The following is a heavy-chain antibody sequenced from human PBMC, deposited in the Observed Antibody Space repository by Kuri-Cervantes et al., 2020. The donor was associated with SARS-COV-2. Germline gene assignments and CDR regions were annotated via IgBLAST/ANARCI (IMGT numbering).Heavy chain of an antibody. D-gene: IGHD2-15*01. CDR2: IIGMTGTV. CDR3: ARSSLGYCSGGSCSNWFDP. Sequence: SVKVSCKASGVTFSIFDMSWVRLAPGQGPEWMGRIIGMTGTVHYAQNFKDRVTITADASTSTAYMELSSLRSEDTAVYYCARSSLGYCSGGSCSNWFDPWGQGTLVTVSS. V-gene: IGHV1-69*11. J-gene: IGHJ5*02. CDR1: GVTFSIFD.